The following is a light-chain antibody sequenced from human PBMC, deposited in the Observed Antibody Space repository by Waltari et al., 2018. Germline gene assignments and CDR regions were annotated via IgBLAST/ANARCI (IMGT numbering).Light chain of an antibody. V-gene: IGLV2-14*03. CDR3: SSYTSTTTPFV. CDR1: SSDIGRYHY. CDR2: DVN. Sequence: QPALTQPASVSGSPGQSITISCTGTSSDIGRYHYVSWYQQPPGKALKLIIYDVNNRPSGISDRLSGSKSANTASLTISGLQVEDEADYFCSSYTSTTTPFVFGSGTKVTVL. J-gene: IGLJ1*01.